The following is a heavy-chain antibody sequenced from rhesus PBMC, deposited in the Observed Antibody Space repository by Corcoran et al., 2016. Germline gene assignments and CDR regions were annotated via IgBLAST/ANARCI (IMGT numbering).Heavy chain of an antibody. CDR2: IYVSSGYT. V-gene: IGHV4-76*01. J-gene: IGHJ3*01. CDR1: VGSFISGYD. Sequence: QVQLQESGPGVVKPSETLSLTFAVSVGSFISGYDWCWIRQPPGQGLEWIGYIYVSSGYTNYNPSRKNRVTISKDAAKNQFSLKLSSVTAADTAVYYCARANSGWSTDAFDFWGQGLRVTVSS. D-gene: IGHD6S26*01. CDR3: ARANSGWSTDAFDF.